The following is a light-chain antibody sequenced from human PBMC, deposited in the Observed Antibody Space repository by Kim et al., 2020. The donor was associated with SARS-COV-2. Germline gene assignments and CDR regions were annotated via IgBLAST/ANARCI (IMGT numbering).Light chain of an antibody. CDR2: DVS. CDR3: QQYDNLPLT. CDR1: QDISNY. V-gene: IGKV1-33*01. Sequence: ASVGDRVSSTCQATQDISNYLNWYQQKPGKAPKTLIYDVSKLETGVPSRFSGSGSGRDFTLTISSLQPEDIATYYCQQYDNLPLTFGGGTKVDIK. J-gene: IGKJ4*01.